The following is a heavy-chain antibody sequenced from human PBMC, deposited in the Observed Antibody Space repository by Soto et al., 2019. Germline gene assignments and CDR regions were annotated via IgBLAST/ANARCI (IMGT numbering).Heavy chain of an antibody. D-gene: IGHD2-2*01. J-gene: IGHJ4*02. Sequence: LRLSCAASGFTFSTYAMNWVRQPPGKGLEWVSSISGSGAYTYYADYVQGRFTISRDNSKNTLNLQMNSLRAEDTAVYYCARDRHPYSTKYYFDYWGQGTLVTVSS. CDR3: ARDRHPYSTKYYFDY. V-gene: IGHV3-23*01. CDR1: GFTFSTYA. CDR2: ISGSGAYT.